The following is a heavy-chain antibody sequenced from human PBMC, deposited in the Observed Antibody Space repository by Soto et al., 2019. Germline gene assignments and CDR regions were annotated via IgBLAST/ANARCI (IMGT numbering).Heavy chain of an antibody. CDR3: ARGVVVNATYYYYYGMDV. J-gene: IGHJ6*02. Sequence: ASVKVSCKASGYTFTSYGISWVRQAPGQGLEWMGWISAYNGNTNYAQKLQGRVTMTTDTSTSTAYMELRSLRSDDTAVYYCARGVVVNATYYYYYGMDVWGQGTTVTVS. D-gene: IGHD2-21*01. V-gene: IGHV1-18*01. CDR2: ISAYNGNT. CDR1: GYTFTSYG.